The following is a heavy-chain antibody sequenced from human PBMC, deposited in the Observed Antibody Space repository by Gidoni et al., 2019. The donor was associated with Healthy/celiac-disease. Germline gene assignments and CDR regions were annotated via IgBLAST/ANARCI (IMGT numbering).Heavy chain of an antibody. CDR3: ARVWWELPYFDY. CDR2: IYSGGST. V-gene: IGHV3-66*02. CDR1: GFTVSSNY. J-gene: IGHJ4*02. Sequence: EVQLVESGGGLVQPGGSLRLSCAASGFTVSSNYMSWVRQAPGKGREWVSVIYSGGSTYYADSVKGRFTISRDNSKNTLYLQMNSLRAEDTAVYYCARVWWELPYFDYWGQGTLVTVSS. D-gene: IGHD1-26*01.